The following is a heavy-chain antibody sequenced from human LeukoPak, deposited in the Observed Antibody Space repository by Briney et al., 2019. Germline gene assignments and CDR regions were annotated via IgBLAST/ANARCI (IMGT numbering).Heavy chain of an antibody. CDR3: AREHDVLTGYSLDY. J-gene: IGHJ4*02. CDR2: INAGNGNT. V-gene: IGHV1-3*01. CDR1: GYTFTTYA. D-gene: IGHD3-9*01. Sequence: GASVKVSCKSSGYTFTTYAIHWVRQAPGQRLEYMGWINAGNGNTKYSQNFQGRVTITRDTSASTAYMERSSLRSEDTAVYYCAREHDVLTGYSLDYWGQGTLVTVSS.